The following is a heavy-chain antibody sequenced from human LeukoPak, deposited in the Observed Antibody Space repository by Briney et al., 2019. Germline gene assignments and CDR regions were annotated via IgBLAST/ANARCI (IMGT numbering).Heavy chain of an antibody. CDR3: VRNLAVAGTCFDS. J-gene: IGHJ4*02. CDR1: GFTFRNYW. Sequence: GGSLRLSCAASGFTFRNYWTSWVRQAPGTGLEWVANIKQDGSDRNYVTSVRGRFTISRDNAESSLYLQMNSLRVEDTAVYYCVRNLAVAGTCFDSWGQGTLVTVSS. CDR2: IKQDGSDR. V-gene: IGHV3-7*03. D-gene: IGHD6-19*01.